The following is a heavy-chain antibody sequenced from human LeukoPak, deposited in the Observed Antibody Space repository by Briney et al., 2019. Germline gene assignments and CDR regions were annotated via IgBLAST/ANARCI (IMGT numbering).Heavy chain of an antibody. Sequence: SETLSLTCAVSGGSISSSNWWSWVRQPPGKGLEWIGEIYHSGSTNYNPSLKSRVTISVDKSKNQFSLKLTTVTAADTAVYFCARDHLELRRGQWFDPWGQGTLVTVSS. V-gene: IGHV4-4*02. J-gene: IGHJ5*02. CDR1: GGSISSSNW. CDR3: ARDHLELRRGQWFDP. CDR2: IYHSGST. D-gene: IGHD1-26*01.